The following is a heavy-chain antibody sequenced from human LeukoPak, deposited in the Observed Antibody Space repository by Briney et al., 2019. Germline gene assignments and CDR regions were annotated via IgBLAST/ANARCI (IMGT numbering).Heavy chain of an antibody. Sequence: SETLSLTCTVSGGSISSSSYYWGWIRQPPGKGLEWIGSIYYSGDTFYNLSLRSRVSISVDSSNNQFSLKLSSVTAADTAVYYCAEFVFYWGQGILVTVSS. V-gene: IGHV4-39*07. CDR2: IYYSGDT. J-gene: IGHJ4*02. CDR3: AEFVFY. D-gene: IGHD3-10*01. CDR1: GGSISSSSYY.